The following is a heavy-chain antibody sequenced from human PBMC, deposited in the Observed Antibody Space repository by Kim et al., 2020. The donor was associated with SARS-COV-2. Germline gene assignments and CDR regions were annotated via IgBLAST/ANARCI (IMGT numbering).Heavy chain of an antibody. Sequence: ASVKVSCKASGYTFTSYGISWVRQAPGQGLEWMGWISAYNGNTNYAQKLQGRVTMTTDTSTSTAYMELRSLRSDDTAVYYCAGGAAAGTGEGDDAFDIWGQGTMVTVSS. D-gene: IGHD6-13*01. CDR3: AGGAAAGTGEGDDAFDI. CDR1: GYTFTSYG. CDR2: ISAYNGNT. V-gene: IGHV1-18*01. J-gene: IGHJ3*02.